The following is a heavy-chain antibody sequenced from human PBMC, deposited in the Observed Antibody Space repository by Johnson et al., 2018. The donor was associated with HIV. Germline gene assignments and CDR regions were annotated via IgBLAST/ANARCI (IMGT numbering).Heavy chain of an antibody. D-gene: IGHD6-6*01. CDR1: GFTFSNYA. Sequence: QVQLVESGGGLVKPGVSLRLSCAASGFTFSNYAMHWVRQAPGKGLEWVAVISYDGNNKYYADSVKGRFTISRDNSKNTLYLQMNSLRAEDTAVYYCAKDRGSALAQLPIFPSAFDIWGQGTMVTVSS. CDR2: ISYDGNNK. V-gene: IGHV3-30-3*01. J-gene: IGHJ3*02. CDR3: AKDRGSALAQLPIFPSAFDI.